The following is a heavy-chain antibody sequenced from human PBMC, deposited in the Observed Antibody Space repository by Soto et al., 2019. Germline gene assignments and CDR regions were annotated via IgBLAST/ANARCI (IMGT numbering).Heavy chain of an antibody. V-gene: IGHV6-1*01. CDR3: ARGLYDFWSGSVGPYYYYYYMDV. Sequence: QSQTLSLTCAISGDSVSSNSAAWNWIRQSPSRGLEWLGRTYYRSKWYNDYAVSVKSRITINPDTSKNQFSLQLNSVTPEDTAVDYCARGLYDFWSGSVGPYYYYYYMDVWGKGTTVTVSS. J-gene: IGHJ6*03. D-gene: IGHD3-3*01. CDR1: GDSVSSNSAA. CDR2: TYYRSKWYN.